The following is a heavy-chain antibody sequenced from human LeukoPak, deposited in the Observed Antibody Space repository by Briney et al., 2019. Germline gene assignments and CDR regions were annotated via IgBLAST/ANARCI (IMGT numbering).Heavy chain of an antibody. J-gene: IGHJ4*02. V-gene: IGHV4-59*01. CDR1: GGSISSYY. CDR3: ARSRRVGAVDY. CDR2: IYYSGST. Sequence: SETLSLTCTVSGGSISSYYWSWIRQPPGKGLEWIGYIYYSGSTNYYPSLKSRVTISVDTSKNQFSLKLSSVTAADTAVYYCARSRRVGAVDYWGQGTLVTVSS. D-gene: IGHD1-26*01.